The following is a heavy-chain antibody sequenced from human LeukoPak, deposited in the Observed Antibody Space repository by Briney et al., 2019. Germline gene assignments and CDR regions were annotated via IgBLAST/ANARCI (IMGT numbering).Heavy chain of an antibody. Sequence: PSETLSLTCTVSGDSISSGSFYWSWIRQAAGKGLEWIGRVSSSGRTTYNPSLRSRLTISITTSKNQFSLKVTSVTASDTAVYYCASRKLGNDYWGQGTLVTVSS. CDR1: GDSISSGSFY. D-gene: IGHD7-27*01. CDR2: VSSSGRT. V-gene: IGHV4-61*02. CDR3: ASRKLGNDY. J-gene: IGHJ4*02.